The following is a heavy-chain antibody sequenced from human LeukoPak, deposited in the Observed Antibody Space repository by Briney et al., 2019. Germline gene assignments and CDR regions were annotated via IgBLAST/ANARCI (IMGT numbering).Heavy chain of an antibody. D-gene: IGHD2-15*01. CDR3: ARDRVWYCSGGSCYWFDP. CDR2: INPKSGGT. J-gene: IGHJ5*02. V-gene: IGHV1-2*02. CDR1: GYTFSGYY. Sequence: ASVKVSRKASGYTFSGYYMHWVRQAPGQGLEWMGWINPKSGGTNEAQKFHDRVTMTTDTSTSTAYMELRSLRSDDTAVYYCARDRVWYCSGGSCYWFDPWGQGTLVTVSS.